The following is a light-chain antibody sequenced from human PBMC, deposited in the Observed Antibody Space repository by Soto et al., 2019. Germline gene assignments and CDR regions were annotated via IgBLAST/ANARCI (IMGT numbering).Light chain of an antibody. Sequence: EVVMEQSPAILSVSQGERATLSCRASQSVGINVAWYQQKPGQAPRLLIYGASTRATGSPDRFSASGSATEFTLTISSLLSEDFAVYYCQQYNDWPRTFGQGTKVDIK. CDR3: QQYNDWPRT. CDR1: QSVGIN. CDR2: GAS. J-gene: IGKJ1*01. V-gene: IGKV3-15*01.